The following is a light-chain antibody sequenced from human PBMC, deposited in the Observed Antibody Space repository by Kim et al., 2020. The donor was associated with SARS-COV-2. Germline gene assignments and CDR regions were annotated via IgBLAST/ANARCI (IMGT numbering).Light chain of an antibody. Sequence: ELTQPPSASGTPGQRVTFSCSGSSSNIGSNTVNWYQQLPGTAPKLLIYSNNQRPSGVPDRFSGSKSGTSASLAISGLQSEVEADYYCAAWDDSLNGPVFGGGTQLTV. CDR1: SSNIGSNT. CDR3: AAWDDSLNGPV. J-gene: IGLJ2*01. V-gene: IGLV1-44*01. CDR2: SNN.